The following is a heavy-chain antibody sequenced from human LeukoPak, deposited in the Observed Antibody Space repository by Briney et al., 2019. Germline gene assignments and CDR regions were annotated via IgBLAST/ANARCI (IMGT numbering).Heavy chain of an antibody. J-gene: IGHJ5*02. Sequence: GASVKVSCKASGYTFTGYYMHWVRQAPGQGLEWMGWINPNSGGTNYAQKFQGRVTMTRDTSISTAYMELSRLRSDDTAVYYCARAQLLWFDDPGEDWFDPWGQGTLVTVSS. CDR1: GYTFTGYY. CDR3: ARAQLLWFDDPGEDWFDP. D-gene: IGHD3-10*01. CDR2: INPNSGGT. V-gene: IGHV1-2*02.